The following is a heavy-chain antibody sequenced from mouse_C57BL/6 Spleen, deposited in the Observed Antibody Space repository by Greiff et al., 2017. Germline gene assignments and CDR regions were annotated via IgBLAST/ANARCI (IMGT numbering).Heavy chain of an antibody. V-gene: IGHV1-5*01. D-gene: IGHD2-3*01. J-gene: IGHJ1*03. Sequence: EVQLQESGTVLARPGASVKMSCKTSGYTFTSYWMHWVKQRPGQGLEWIGAIYPGNSDTSYNQKFKGKAKLTAVTSASTAYMELSSLTNEDSAVYYCTRRDDGYYEYFDVWGTGTTVTVSS. CDR2: IYPGNSDT. CDR3: TRRDDGYYEYFDV. CDR1: GYTFTSYW.